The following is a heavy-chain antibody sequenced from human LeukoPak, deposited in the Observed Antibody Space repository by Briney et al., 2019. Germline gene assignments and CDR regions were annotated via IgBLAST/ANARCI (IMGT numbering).Heavy chain of an antibody. Sequence: PSETLSLTCAVYGGSFSGYYWSWIRQPPGKGLEWIGSIYHSGSTYYNPSLKSRVTISVDTSKNQFSLKLSSVTAADTAVYYCARHRYCSSTSCYTVGYYFDYWGQGTLVTVSS. CDR2: IYHSGST. V-gene: IGHV4-34*01. J-gene: IGHJ4*02. CDR3: ARHRYCSSTSCYTVGYYFDY. D-gene: IGHD2-2*02. CDR1: GGSFSGYY.